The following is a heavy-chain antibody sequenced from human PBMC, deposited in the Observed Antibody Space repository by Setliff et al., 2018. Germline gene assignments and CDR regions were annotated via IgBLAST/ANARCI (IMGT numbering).Heavy chain of an antibody. CDR2: INPGGSET. Sequence: HPGGSLRLSCVATGFSFRNCWASWVRQAPGKGPEWLASINPGGSETYYVDSARGRFTISRDNARNSLSLQMNRLRSDDTAVYYCLGAGTCSYWGQGTQVTVS. V-gene: IGHV3-7*01. CDR3: LGAGTCSY. J-gene: IGHJ4*02. CDR1: GFSFRNCW. D-gene: IGHD3-10*02.